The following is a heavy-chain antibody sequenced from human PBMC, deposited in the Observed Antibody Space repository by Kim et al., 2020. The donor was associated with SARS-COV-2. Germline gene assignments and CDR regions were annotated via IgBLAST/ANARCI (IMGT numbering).Heavy chain of an antibody. D-gene: IGHD1-26*01. V-gene: IGHV4-39*01. Sequence: GRSYYNTSLKGLVTISVDTSKNQFSLKLSSVTAADTAVYYCRGLTRGADYWGQGTLVTVSS. J-gene: IGHJ4*02. CDR2: GRS. CDR3: RGLTRGADY.